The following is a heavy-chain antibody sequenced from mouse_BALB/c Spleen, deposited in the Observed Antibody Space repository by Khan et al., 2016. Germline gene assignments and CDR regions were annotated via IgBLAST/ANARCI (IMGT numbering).Heavy chain of an antibody. Sequence: QIQLVQSGPELKKPGETVKISCKASGYTFTDYSMHWVKQAPGKGLKWMGWINTETGEPTYADDFKGRFAFSLETSASTAYLQINNLKNEDTATYYCARSRGGSYDYDAMDYWGQGTSVTGSS. D-gene: IGHD1-1*02. J-gene: IGHJ4*01. CDR2: INTETGEP. CDR1: GYTFTDYS. V-gene: IGHV9-2-1*01. CDR3: ARSRGGSYDYDAMDY.